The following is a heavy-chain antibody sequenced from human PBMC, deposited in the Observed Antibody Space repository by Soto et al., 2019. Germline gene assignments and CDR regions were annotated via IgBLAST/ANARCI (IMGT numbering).Heavy chain of an antibody. D-gene: IGHD3-10*01. CDR1: GFTFSSYA. Sequence: GGSLRLSCAASGFTFSSYAMTWVRQAPGKXLEWVSAISENGFGTHYADSVKGRFTISRDNSKDTLFLQMNSLRPEDTAVYYCAKDLYYYGSGTYYTTDYWGQGALVTVSS. V-gene: IGHV3-23*01. CDR2: ISENGFGT. J-gene: IGHJ4*02. CDR3: AKDLYYYGSGTYYTTDY.